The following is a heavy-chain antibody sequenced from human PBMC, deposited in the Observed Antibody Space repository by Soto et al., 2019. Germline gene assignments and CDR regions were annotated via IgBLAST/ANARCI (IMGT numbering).Heavy chain of an antibody. CDR3: ARQFTDGDYQY. CDR1: GGTFTTYP. CDR2: IIPMFGTT. V-gene: IGHV1-69*01. Sequence: QVQLVQSGAEVRKPGSSVKVSGKASGGTFTTYPINWMRQAPGQGLEWMGGIIPMFGTTNYAQKFQGRVTITADESTSTAYMELSSLRSEDTAMYDCARQFTDGDYQYWGQGTLVTVSS. J-gene: IGHJ4*02. D-gene: IGHD4-17*01.